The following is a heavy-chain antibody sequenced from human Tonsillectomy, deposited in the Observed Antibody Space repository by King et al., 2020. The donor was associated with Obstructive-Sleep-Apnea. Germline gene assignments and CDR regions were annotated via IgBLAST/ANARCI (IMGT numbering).Heavy chain of an antibody. Sequence: QLQESGPGLVKPSETLSLTCTVSGGSISSYYWSWIRQTPGKGLEWIGNIYYSGSTNYNPSLKSRVNKAEDTSKNQFSLKLSSVTAADTAVYYCARQGADHYWYFDLWGRGTLVTVSS. CDR2: IYYSGST. CDR1: GGSISSYY. J-gene: IGHJ2*01. CDR3: ARQGADHYWYFDL. V-gene: IGHV4-59*08. D-gene: IGHD3-16*01.